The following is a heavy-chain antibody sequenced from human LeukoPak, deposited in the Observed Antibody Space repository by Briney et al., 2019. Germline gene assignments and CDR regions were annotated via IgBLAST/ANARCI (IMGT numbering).Heavy chain of an antibody. CDR1: GFTFSSYA. Sequence: GGSLRLSCAASGFTFSSYAMHWVRKAPGKGLEYVSAISSNGGSTYYANSVKGRFTISRDNSKNTLYLQMGSLRAEDMAVYYCARGSSTIGYFDYWGQGTLVTVSS. CDR2: ISSNGGST. D-gene: IGHD1/OR15-1a*01. CDR3: ARGSSTIGYFDY. V-gene: IGHV3-64*01. J-gene: IGHJ4*02.